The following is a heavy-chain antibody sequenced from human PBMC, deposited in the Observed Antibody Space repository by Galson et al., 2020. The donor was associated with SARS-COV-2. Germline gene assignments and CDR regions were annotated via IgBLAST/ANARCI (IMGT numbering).Heavy chain of an antibody. Sequence: ASVKVSCKASGYTFTSYYMHWVRQAPGQGLEWMGIINPSGGSTSYAQKLQGRVTMTRDTSTSTVYMELSSLRSEDTAVYYCARDAGTGNYDILTSSLGASDMDVWGQGTTVTVSS. CDR3: ARDAGTGNYDILTSSLGASDMDV. CDR1: GYTFTSYY. J-gene: IGHJ6*02. D-gene: IGHD3-9*01. V-gene: IGHV1-46*01. CDR2: INPSGGST.